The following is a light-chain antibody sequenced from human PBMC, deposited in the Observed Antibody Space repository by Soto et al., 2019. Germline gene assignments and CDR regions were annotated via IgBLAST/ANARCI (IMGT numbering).Light chain of an antibody. J-gene: IGLJ3*02. CDR2: DVS. Sequence: QSALTQPASVSGSPGQSITISCTGTSGDVGGYNYVSWYQQHPGKAPKLMIYDVSNRPSGVSNRFSGSKSGNTASLTISGLQAEDEADYYCSSYTSSSTPWVFGGGTKVTVL. CDR3: SSYTSSSTPWV. V-gene: IGLV2-14*01. CDR1: SGDVGGYNY.